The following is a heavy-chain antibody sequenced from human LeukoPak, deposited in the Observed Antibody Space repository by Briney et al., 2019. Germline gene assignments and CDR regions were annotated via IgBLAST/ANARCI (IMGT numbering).Heavy chain of an antibody. V-gene: IGHV1-18*01. J-gene: IGHJ6*02. CDR1: GYTFTSYG. D-gene: IGHD2-2*02. CDR3: ARDLEDIVVVPAAIPYYYYYYGMDV. CDR2: ISAYNGNT. Sequence: ASVKVSCKASGYTFTSYGISWVRQAPGQGLEWMGWISAYNGNTNYAQKLQGRVTMTTDTSTSTAYMELRSLRSDDTAVYYCARDLEDIVVVPAAIPYYYYYYGMDVWGRGTTVTVSS.